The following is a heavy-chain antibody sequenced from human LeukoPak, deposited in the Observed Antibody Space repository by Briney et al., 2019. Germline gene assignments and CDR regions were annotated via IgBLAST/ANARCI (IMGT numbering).Heavy chain of an antibody. Sequence: ASETLSLTCAVYGGSFSGYYWSWIRQPPGKGLEWIGEINHSGRTNYIPSLKSRVTISVDTSKNQISLKLTSVTAADTAVFYCARGRFTGGGFGESHDWGQGTLVTVSS. D-gene: IGHD3-10*01. CDR2: INHSGRT. J-gene: IGHJ4*02. V-gene: IGHV4-34*01. CDR3: ARGRFTGGGFGESHD. CDR1: GGSFSGYY.